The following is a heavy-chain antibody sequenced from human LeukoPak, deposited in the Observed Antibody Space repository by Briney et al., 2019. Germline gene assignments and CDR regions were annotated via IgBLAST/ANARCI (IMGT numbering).Heavy chain of an antibody. V-gene: IGHV3-20*04. CDR1: GFTFDDYG. Sequence: GGSLRLSCAASGFTFDDYGMSWVRQAPGKGLEWVSGINWNGGSTGYADSVKGRFTISRDNSKNTLYLQMNTLRAEDTALYYCAKDLNYGDLLDYWGQGTLVTVSS. CDR3: AKDLNYGDLLDY. J-gene: IGHJ4*02. CDR2: INWNGGST. D-gene: IGHD4-17*01.